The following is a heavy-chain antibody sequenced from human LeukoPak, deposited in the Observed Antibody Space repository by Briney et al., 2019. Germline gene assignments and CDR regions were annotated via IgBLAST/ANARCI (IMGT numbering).Heavy chain of an antibody. J-gene: IGHJ4*02. V-gene: IGHV5-51*01. CDR3: ARRVEMATIYFDY. Sequence: GESLKISCKGSGYSFTSYWIGWVRQMPGEGLEWVGIIYPGDSDTRYSPSFQGQVTISADKSISTAYLQWSSLKASDTAMYYCARRVEMATIYFDYWGQGTLVTVSS. CDR2: IYPGDSDT. D-gene: IGHD5-24*01. CDR1: GYSFTSYW.